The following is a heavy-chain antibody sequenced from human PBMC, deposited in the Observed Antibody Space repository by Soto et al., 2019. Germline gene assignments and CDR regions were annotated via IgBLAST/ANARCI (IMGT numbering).Heavy chain of an antibody. CDR1: GFTFSIYG. CDR2: IWYDGSNK. J-gene: IGHJ3*02. Sequence: HPGGSLLLSCASSGFTFSIYGMHWVRQAPGKGLEWVAVIWYDGSNKYYADSVKGRFTISRDNSKNTLYLQMNSLRAEDTAVYYCAREWLKARAFDIWGQGPMVTVSS. D-gene: IGHD5-12*01. CDR3: AREWLKARAFDI. V-gene: IGHV3-33*01.